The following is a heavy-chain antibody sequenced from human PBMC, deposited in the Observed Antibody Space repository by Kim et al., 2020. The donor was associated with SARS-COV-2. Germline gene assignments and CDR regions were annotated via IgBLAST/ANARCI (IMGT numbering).Heavy chain of an antibody. J-gene: IGHJ3*02. V-gene: IGHV4-4*07. Sequence: RTTYNPTLERRVTMSVDTSKNQFSLKLSPVTAADTAVYYCARASVYKAFDIWGQGTMVTVSS. D-gene: IGHD1-1*01. CDR2: RT. CDR3: ARASVYKAFDI.